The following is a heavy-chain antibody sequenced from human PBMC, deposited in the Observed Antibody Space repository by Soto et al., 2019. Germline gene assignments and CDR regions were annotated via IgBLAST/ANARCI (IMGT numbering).Heavy chain of an antibody. CDR2: ISSSGSTI. V-gene: IGHV3-11*01. Sequence: QVQLVESGGGLVKPGGSLRLSCAASGFTFSDYYMSWIRQAPGKGLEWVSYISSSGSTIYYAGSVKGRFTISRDNAKNSLYLQMNSLRAEDTAVYYCAKDPVTTVTTVRGNFDYWGQGTLVTVSS. D-gene: IGHD4-17*01. J-gene: IGHJ4*02. CDR3: AKDPVTTVTTVRGNFDY. CDR1: GFTFSDYY.